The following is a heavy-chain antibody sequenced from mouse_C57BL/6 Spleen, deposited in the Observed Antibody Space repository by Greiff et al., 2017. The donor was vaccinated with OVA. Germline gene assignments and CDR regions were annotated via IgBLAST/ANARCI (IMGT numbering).Heavy chain of an antibody. CDR1: GYTFTDYY. J-gene: IGHJ3*01. D-gene: IGHD1-1*02. CDR2: INPNNGGT. V-gene: IGHV1-26*01. Sequence: EVQLQQPGPELVKPGASVKISCKASGYTFTDYYMNWVKQSHGKSLEWIGDINPNNGGTSYNQKFKGKATLTVDKSSSTAYMELRSLTSEDSAVYYFSRSAGGWYAYWGQGTLVTVSA. CDR3: SRSAGGWYAY.